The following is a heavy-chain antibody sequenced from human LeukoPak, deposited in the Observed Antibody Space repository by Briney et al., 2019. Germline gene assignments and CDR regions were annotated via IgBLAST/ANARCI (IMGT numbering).Heavy chain of an antibody. CDR3: VRYCSSTSCFPHPYYFDY. Sequence: PGGSLRLFCAASGFTCSSYAMSWVRQAPGKGLEWVSAISGSGGSTYYADSVKGRFTISRDNSKNTLYLQMNILRAEDTAVYYCVRYCSSTSCFPHPYYFDYWGQGTLVTVSS. CDR2: ISGSGGST. D-gene: IGHD2-2*01. CDR1: GFTCSSYA. J-gene: IGHJ4*02. V-gene: IGHV3-23*01.